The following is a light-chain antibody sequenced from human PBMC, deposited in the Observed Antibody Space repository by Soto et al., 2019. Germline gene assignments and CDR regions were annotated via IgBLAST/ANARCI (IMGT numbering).Light chain of an antibody. CDR3: QKYDSAPRT. J-gene: IGKJ1*01. CDR2: TAS. Sequence: DIQMTQSPSSLSASVGDRFTITCRASQDISNYLSWYQQKPVKVPKLLIYTASTLQSGVPSRFSGGGSGTDFTLTISSLQPEDVATYYCQKYDSAPRTFGQGTTGDIK. CDR1: QDISNY. V-gene: IGKV1-27*01.